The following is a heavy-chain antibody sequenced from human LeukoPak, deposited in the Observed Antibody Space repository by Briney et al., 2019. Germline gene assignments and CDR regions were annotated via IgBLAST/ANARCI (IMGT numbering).Heavy chain of an antibody. Sequence: PGTLSLTCAVSGGSISSSNWWSWVRQPPGKGLEWIGEIYHSGSTNYNPSLKSRVTISVDKSKNQFSLKLSSVTAADTAVYYCARGPLGNYDILTGYYVPGGYWGQGIPVTVSS. CDR3: ARGPLGNYDILTGYYVPGGY. J-gene: IGHJ4*02. CDR1: GGSISSSNW. D-gene: IGHD3-9*01. CDR2: IYHSGST. V-gene: IGHV4-4*03.